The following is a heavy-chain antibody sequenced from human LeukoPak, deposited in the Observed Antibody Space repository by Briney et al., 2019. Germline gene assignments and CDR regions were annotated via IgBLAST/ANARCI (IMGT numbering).Heavy chain of an antibody. V-gene: IGHV3-23*01. J-gene: IGHJ4*02. CDR1: GFTFSSYG. D-gene: IGHD3-22*01. CDR3: ANRNAYYYDSSGYHD. Sequence: PGGSLRLSCAASGFTFSSYGMSWVRQAPGKGLEWVPAISGSGGSTYYADSVKGRFTISRDNSKNTLYLQINSLRAEDTAVYYCANRNAYYYDSSGYHDWGQGTLVTVSS. CDR2: ISGSGGST.